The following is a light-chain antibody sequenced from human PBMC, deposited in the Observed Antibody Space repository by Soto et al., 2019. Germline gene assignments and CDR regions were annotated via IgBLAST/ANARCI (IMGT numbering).Light chain of an antibody. CDR3: ETWDTNVVV. V-gene: IGLV4-60*02. CDR2: LEGSGSY. CDR1: SGHSTYI. Sequence: QPVLTQSSSASASLGSSVKLTCTLSSGHSTYIIAWHQQQPGKAPRYLMKLEGSGSYNKGSGIPDRVSGSSSGADRYLTISNLQFEDEADYYCETWDTNVVVFGGGTKLTVL. J-gene: IGLJ2*01.